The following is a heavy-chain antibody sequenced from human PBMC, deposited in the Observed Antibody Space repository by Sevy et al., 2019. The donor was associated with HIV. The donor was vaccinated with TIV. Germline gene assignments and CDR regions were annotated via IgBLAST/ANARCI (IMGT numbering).Heavy chain of an antibody. D-gene: IGHD6-19*01. J-gene: IGHJ3*01. CDR1: GDTFNTYA. CDR3: ARHRQLLILIPDGFDV. CDR2: IIPVLRSP. V-gene: IGHV1-69*13. Sequence: ASVKVSCKSSGDTFNTYAISWVRQAPGQRLEWMGGIIPVLRSPDYAKMFQDRLTITADESTTAVYMELSGLRSDDTAIYDCARHRQLLILIPDGFDVWGQGTLVTVSS.